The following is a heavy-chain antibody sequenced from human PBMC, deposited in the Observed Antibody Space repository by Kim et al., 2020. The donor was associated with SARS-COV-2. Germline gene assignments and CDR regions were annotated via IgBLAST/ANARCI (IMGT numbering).Heavy chain of an antibody. CDR3: ARDWRTAGSSYNCFNP. V-gene: IGHV3-23*01. J-gene: IGHJ5*02. Sequence: SVKGQFTISRDNSKNTLYLQMNSLRAEDTAVYYCARDWRTAGSSYNCFNPWGQGTLVTVSS. D-gene: IGHD6-13*01.